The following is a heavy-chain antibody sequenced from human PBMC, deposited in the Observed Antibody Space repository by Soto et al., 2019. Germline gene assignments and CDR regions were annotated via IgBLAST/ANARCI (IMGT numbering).Heavy chain of an antibody. CDR3: TASRRGSSSWFFFDY. D-gene: IGHD6-13*01. CDR2: ISGRGGST. CDR1: GFTFGSYA. V-gene: IGHV3-23*01. J-gene: IGHJ4*02. Sequence: GGSLRLSCAASGFTFGSYAMSWVRQAPGKGLEWVSAISGRGGSTYYADSVKGRFTISRDNSKNTLCLQLNSLGAEDTAIYYCTASRRGSSSWFFFDYWGQGAQVTVSS.